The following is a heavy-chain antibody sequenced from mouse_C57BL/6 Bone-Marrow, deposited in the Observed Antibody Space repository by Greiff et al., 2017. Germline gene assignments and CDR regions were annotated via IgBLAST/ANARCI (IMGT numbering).Heavy chain of an antibody. V-gene: IGHV14-4*01. D-gene: IGHD2-4*01. Sequence: EVQLQQSGAELVRPGASVKLSCTASGFNIKDDYMHWVKQRPEPGLEWIGWIDPENGDTAYASKFQGKATITADTSSNTAYLQLSSLTSEDTAVYYCTTLNDYDWYFDVWGTGTTVTV. J-gene: IGHJ1*03. CDR2: IDPENGDT. CDR1: GFNIKDDY. CDR3: TTLNDYDWYFDV.